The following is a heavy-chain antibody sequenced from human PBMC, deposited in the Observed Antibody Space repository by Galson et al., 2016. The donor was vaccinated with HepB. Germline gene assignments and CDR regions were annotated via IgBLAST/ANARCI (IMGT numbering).Heavy chain of an antibody. Sequence: SLRLSCAASGFTFSDYAMHWVRQAPGRGLEYVAGISSNGANTYYGDSVKGRFTISRDNSKITVSLQMRSLRAEDTAVYYCVKGMTTVLKRSFDYWGQGTLLTVSS. D-gene: IGHD4-17*01. CDR3: VKGMTTVLKRSFDY. V-gene: IGHV3-64D*09. CDR2: ISSNGANT. CDR1: GFTFSDYA. J-gene: IGHJ4*01.